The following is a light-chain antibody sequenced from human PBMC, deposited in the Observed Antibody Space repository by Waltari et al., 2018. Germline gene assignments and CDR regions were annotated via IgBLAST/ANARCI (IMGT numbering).Light chain of an antibody. J-gene: IGKJ2*01. CDR1: QGITKS. CDR3: QQYYITPYT. Sequence: DIQMTQSPSSLPASVGDTVTITCRAGQGITKSLAWYHQKPVYAPKLLIYASSRLESGVPSRFSGSGSGTENTLIISSLQPEDFATYYCQQYYITPYTFGQGTKLEI. CDR2: ASS. V-gene: IGKV1-NL1*01.